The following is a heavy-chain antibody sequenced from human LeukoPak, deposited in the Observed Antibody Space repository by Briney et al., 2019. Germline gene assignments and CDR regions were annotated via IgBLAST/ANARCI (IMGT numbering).Heavy chain of an antibody. D-gene: IGHD6-13*01. CDR3: ARGVAAAGTLVDY. Sequence: PSETLSLTCTVSGGSISSYYWSWIRQPPGKGLEWIGYIYYSGSTTYNPSPKSRVTISVDTSKNQFSLKLSSVTAADTAVYYCARGVAAAGTLVDYWGQGTLVTVSS. CDR1: GGSISSYY. V-gene: IGHV4-59*01. CDR2: IYYSGST. J-gene: IGHJ4*02.